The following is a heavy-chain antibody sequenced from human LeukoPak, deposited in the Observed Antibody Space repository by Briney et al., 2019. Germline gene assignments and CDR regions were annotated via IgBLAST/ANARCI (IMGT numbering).Heavy chain of an antibody. D-gene: IGHD3-3*02. Sequence: GRSLRLSCAASGFTFSSYGIHWVRQAPGKGLEWVAVIWYDGSNKYYADSVKGRFTISRDNSKNTLYLQMNSLRAEDTAVYYCAKDGVTGHFWSGYSTYFDYWGQGTLVTVSS. J-gene: IGHJ4*02. CDR2: IWYDGSNK. V-gene: IGHV3-33*06. CDR3: AKDGVTGHFWSGYSTYFDY. CDR1: GFTFSSYG.